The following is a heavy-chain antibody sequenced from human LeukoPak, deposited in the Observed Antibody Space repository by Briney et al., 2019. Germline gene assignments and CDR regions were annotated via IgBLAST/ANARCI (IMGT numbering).Heavy chain of an antibody. CDR3: AREDLGAATTVDT. V-gene: IGHV4-34*01. Sequence: SETLSLTCAVYGGSLSGYYWSWIRQPPGKGLEWIGEINHSGSTNYNPSLKSRVTISVDTSKNQFSLKVTSVTAADTAVYYCAREDLGAATTVDTWGQGTLVTVSS. CDR2: INHSGST. CDR1: GGSLSGYY. D-gene: IGHD1-1*01. J-gene: IGHJ5*02.